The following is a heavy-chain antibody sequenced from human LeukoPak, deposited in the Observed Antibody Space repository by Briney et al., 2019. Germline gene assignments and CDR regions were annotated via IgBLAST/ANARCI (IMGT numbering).Heavy chain of an antibody. D-gene: IGHD6-6*01. CDR1: GFTVSNNY. Sequence: GGSLRLSCAASGFTVSNNYMRWVRQAPGKGLEWVSLIYSGGGTYYADAVKGRFTISRDGSKNMLYLQMDSLRAECTAIYYCARDPPAVAANTYGWGQGTLVTVSS. V-gene: IGHV3-66*01. J-gene: IGHJ4*02. CDR2: IYSGGGT. CDR3: ARDPPAVAANTYG.